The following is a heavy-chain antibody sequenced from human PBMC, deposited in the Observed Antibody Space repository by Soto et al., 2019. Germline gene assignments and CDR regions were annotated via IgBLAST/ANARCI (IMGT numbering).Heavy chain of an antibody. Sequence: EVQLLESGGGLVQPGGSLRLSCAASGFTFSSYAMSWVRQAPGKGMEWVSAISGSGGSTYYADSVKGRFTISRDNPKNTLYLQMHSLRAEDTAVYYCAYSSTPFDYWGQGTLVTVSS. CDR2: ISGSGGST. J-gene: IGHJ4*02. CDR3: AYSSTPFDY. D-gene: IGHD6-13*01. V-gene: IGHV3-23*01. CDR1: GFTFSSYA.